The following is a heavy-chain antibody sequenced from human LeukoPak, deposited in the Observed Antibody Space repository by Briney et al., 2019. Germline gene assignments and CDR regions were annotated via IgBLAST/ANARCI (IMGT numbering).Heavy chain of an antibody. CDR2: IIPIFGTA. V-gene: IGHV1-69*06. CDR1: GGAFSSFV. CDR3: ARDLMSELWLVY. D-gene: IGHD5-18*01. Sequence: ASVKVSCKTFGGAFSSFVTGWVRQAPGQGLEWMGGIIPIFGTANYAQKFQGRVTITADKSTSTAYMELSSLRSEDTAVYYCARDLMSELWLVYWGQGTLVTVSS. J-gene: IGHJ4*02.